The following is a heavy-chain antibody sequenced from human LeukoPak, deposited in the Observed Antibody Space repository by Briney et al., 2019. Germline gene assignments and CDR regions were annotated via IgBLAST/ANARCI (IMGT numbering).Heavy chain of an antibody. CDR3: ARENRGPYYDFWSGYSWSLYYYYYVDV. CDR2: IYHSGST. D-gene: IGHD3-3*01. V-gene: IGHV4-38-2*02. CDR1: GYSISSGYY. Sequence: SETLSLTCTVSGYSISSGYYWGWIRQPPGKGLEWIGSIYHSGSTYYNPSLKSRVTISVDTSKNQFSLKLSSVTAADTAVYYCARENRGPYYDFWSGYSWSLYYYYYVDVWGKGTTVTVSS. J-gene: IGHJ6*03.